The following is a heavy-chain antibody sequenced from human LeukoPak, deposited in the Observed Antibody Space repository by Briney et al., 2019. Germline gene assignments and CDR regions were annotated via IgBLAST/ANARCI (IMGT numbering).Heavy chain of an antibody. CDR1: GFTFSSYG. D-gene: IGHD6-19*01. V-gene: IGHV3-30*18. J-gene: IGHJ4*02. Sequence: GGSLRLSCAASGFTFSSYGMHWVRQAPGKGLEWVAVISYDGSNKYYADSVKGRFTISRDNSKNTLYLQMNSLRAEDAAVYYCAKDVVEYSSGWYYFDYWGQGTLVTVSS. CDR3: AKDVVEYSSGWYYFDY. CDR2: ISYDGSNK.